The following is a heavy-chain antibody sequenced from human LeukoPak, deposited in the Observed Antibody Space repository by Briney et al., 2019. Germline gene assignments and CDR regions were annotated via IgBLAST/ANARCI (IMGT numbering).Heavy chain of an antibody. CDR3: AKELLLGFGELSN. J-gene: IGHJ4*02. CDR2: ISGSGDST. V-gene: IGHV3-23*01. Sequence: GGSLRLFCAASGFTFSSYAMSWGRQDPGKGLEWFSAISGSGDSTYYADSVKGRFTISRDNTKNTLYLQMNSLRAEDTAVYYCAKELLLGFGELSNWGQGTVVTVSS. D-gene: IGHD3-10*01. CDR1: GFTFSSYA.